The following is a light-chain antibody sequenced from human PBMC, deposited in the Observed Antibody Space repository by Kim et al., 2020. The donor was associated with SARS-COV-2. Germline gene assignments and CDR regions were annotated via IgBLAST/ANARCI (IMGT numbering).Light chain of an antibody. Sequence: RKTATLTCTGNNNNVGNEGAAWLQQHQGHPPKLLSFRNNNRPSGISERLSASRSGNTASLTITGLQPEDEADYYCLAWDSSLSAYVFGTGTKVTVL. J-gene: IGLJ1*01. CDR2: RNN. CDR1: NNNVGNEG. CDR3: LAWDSSLSAYV. V-gene: IGLV10-54*01.